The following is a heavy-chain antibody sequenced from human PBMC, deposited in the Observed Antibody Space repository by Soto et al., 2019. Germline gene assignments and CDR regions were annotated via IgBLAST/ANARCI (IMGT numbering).Heavy chain of an antibody. CDR1: GYDFTSYG. CDR2: ISAYNGKR. D-gene: IGHD2-21*01. Sequence: QGQLLQSGDEVKKPGASVRVSCRASGYDFTSYGISWVRQAPGQGLEWESWISAYNGKRDTAQKFQGRVTMTLDTSTDIAHMELGDLTSADTAVYYCARGRIVASIHDAFEIWVQGTMVAVSS. CDR3: ARGRIVASIHDAFEI. V-gene: IGHV1-18*01. J-gene: IGHJ3*02.